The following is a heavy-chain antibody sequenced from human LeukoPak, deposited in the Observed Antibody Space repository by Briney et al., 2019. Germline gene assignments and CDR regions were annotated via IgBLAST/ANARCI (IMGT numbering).Heavy chain of an antibody. Sequence: ASVKISCKVSGYTFTDYYMHWVQRAPGKGLEWMGLVDPEDGETIYAEKFQGRVTITADTSTDTAYMKLSSLRSEDTAVYYCATGFRRGWYRGAFDIWGQGTMVTVSS. CDR2: VDPEDGET. J-gene: IGHJ3*02. V-gene: IGHV1-69-2*01. CDR1: GYTFTDYY. D-gene: IGHD6-19*01. CDR3: ATGFRRGWYRGAFDI.